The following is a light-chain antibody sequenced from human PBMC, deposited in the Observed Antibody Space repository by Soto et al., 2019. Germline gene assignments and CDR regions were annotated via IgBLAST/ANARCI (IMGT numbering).Light chain of an antibody. J-gene: IGLJ2*01. CDR2: GNT. V-gene: IGLV1-40*01. Sequence: QSVLTQPPSVSGAPGQRVTISCTGSSSNIGAGYDVHWYQQLTGAAPILLIYGNTNRPSGVPDRFSGSKSGTSASLAITGLQAEDEADYYCQSYDSSLSGSVFGGGTKLTV. CDR3: QSYDSSLSGSV. CDR1: SSNIGAGYD.